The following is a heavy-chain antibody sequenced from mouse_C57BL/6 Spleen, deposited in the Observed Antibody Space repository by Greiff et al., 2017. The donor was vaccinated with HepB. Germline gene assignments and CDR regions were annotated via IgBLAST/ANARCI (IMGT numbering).Heavy chain of an antibody. J-gene: IGHJ1*03. D-gene: IGHD2-4*01. CDR3: ASGYDYDEGVVWYFDV. V-gene: IGHV1-22*01. CDR2: INPNNGGT. Sequence: EVQLQQSGPELVKPGASVKMSCKASGYTFTDYNMHWVKQSHGKSLEWIGYINPNNGGTSYNQKFKGKATLNVNKSSSTAYMEVRSLTSEDSAVYYCASGYDYDEGVVWYFDVWGTGTTVTVSS. CDR1: GYTFTDYN.